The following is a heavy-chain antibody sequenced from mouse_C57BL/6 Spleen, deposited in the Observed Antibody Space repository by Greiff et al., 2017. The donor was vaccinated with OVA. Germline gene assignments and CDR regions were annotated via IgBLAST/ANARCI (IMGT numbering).Heavy chain of an antibody. CDR2: IDPANGNT. CDR1: GFNIKNTY. V-gene: IGHV14-3*01. Sequence: EVQLQQSVAELVRPGASVKLSCTASGFNIKNTYMPWVKQRPEQGLELIGRIDPANGNTKYAPKFQGKATITADTSSNTAYLQLSSLTSEDTAIYYCARSHYGSSFYAMDYWGQGTSVTVSS. CDR3: ARSHYGSSFYAMDY. D-gene: IGHD1-1*01. J-gene: IGHJ4*01.